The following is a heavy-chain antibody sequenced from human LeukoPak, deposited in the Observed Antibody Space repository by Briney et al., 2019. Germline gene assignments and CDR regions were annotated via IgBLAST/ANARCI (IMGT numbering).Heavy chain of an antibody. CDR2: IIPRLGTT. V-gene: IGHV1-69*05. CDR1: GGTFNSYA. D-gene: IGHD5-12*01. J-gene: IGHJ4*02. CDR3: AADGSD. Sequence: SVKVSCKASGGTFNSYAINWVRQAPGQGLEWMGGIIPRLGTTKYIEKFQGRITITTDESTTTAYMELTSLRSEDTAVYYCAADGSDWGQGTLVTVSS.